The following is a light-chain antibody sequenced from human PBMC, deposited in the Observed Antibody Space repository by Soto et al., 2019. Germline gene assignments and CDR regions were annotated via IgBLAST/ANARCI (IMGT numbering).Light chain of an antibody. CDR1: QNINTY. CDR3: QQSFRSPPT. CDR2: VAS. V-gene: IGKV1-39*01. Sequence: DIQMTQSPSSLSASIGDRVTITCRASQNINTYLNWYQQKPGKAPKFLIYVASSLQSGVPSRFSGSGSGTDFTLTISSLQPEDFATYYCQQSFRSPPTFGQGTKVEIK. J-gene: IGKJ1*01.